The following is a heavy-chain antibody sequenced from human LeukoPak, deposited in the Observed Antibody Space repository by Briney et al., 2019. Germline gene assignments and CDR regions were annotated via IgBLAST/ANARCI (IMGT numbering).Heavy chain of an antibody. D-gene: IGHD3-16*01. Sequence: SETLSLTCTVSGGSISSGDYYWSWIRQPPGKGLEWIGYIYYSGSTYYNPSLKSRVTISVDTSKNQFSLKLSSVTAADTAVCYCARIRMITFGGVIDYWGQGTLVTVSS. CDR2: IYYSGST. CDR1: GGSISSGDYY. CDR3: ARIRMITFGGVIDY. J-gene: IGHJ4*02. V-gene: IGHV4-30-4*08.